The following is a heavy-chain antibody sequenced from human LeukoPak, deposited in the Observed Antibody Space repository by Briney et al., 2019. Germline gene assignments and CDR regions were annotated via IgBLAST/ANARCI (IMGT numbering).Heavy chain of an antibody. D-gene: IGHD2-15*01. CDR3: ARDRPSRGYCSDGTCPLFDY. V-gene: IGHV1-18*04. J-gene: IGHJ4*02. CDR2: ISAYNGNT. Sequence: ASVKVSCKASGYTFTSYGISWVRQAPGQGLEWMGWISAYNGNTNYAQKLQGRVTMTTDTSTSTAYMELRSLRSDDTAVYYCARDRPSRGYCSDGTCPLFDYWGQGTLVTVSS. CDR1: GYTFTSYG.